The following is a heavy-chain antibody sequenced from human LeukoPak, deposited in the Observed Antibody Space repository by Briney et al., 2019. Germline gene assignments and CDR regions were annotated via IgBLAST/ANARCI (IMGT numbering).Heavy chain of an antibody. J-gene: IGHJ4*02. Sequence: ASVKVSCTASGYTFTSYAMHWVRQAPGQRLEWMGWINAGNGNTKYSQKFQGRVTITRDTSASTAYMELSSLRSEDTAVYYCARAGKDYGSGSLLYYFDYWGQGTLVTVSS. CDR2: INAGNGNT. CDR1: GYTFTSYA. V-gene: IGHV1-3*01. CDR3: ARAGKDYGSGSLLYYFDY. D-gene: IGHD3-10*01.